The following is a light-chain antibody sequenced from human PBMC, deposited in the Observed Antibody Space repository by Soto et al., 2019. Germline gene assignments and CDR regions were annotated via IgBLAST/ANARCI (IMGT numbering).Light chain of an antibody. CDR2: DVS. CDR1: SSDVGGYNY. CDR3: CSYTSSSTFV. J-gene: IGLJ1*01. Sequence: QSALNQPASVSGSPGQSITISCTGTSSDVGGYNYVSWYQQHPGKAPKLMIYDVSNRPSGVSNRFSGSESGNTASLTISWLQAEDEADYYCCSYTSSSTFVFGSGTKLTVL. V-gene: IGLV2-14*01.